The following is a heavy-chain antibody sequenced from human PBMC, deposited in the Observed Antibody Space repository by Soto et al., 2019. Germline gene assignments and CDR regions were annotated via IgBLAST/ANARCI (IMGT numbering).Heavy chain of an antibody. CDR1: GYTFSSYG. Sequence: VASVKVSCKTSGYTFSSYGITWVRQAPGQGLEWVGWISAYNGNTNYAQNLQGRVTMTTDTSTSTAYMELRSLRSDDTAVYYCARRSGDDSSGYSVYWGQGTLVTVSS. CDR3: ARRSGDDSSGYSVY. CDR2: ISAYNGNT. J-gene: IGHJ4*02. V-gene: IGHV1-18*04. D-gene: IGHD3-22*01.